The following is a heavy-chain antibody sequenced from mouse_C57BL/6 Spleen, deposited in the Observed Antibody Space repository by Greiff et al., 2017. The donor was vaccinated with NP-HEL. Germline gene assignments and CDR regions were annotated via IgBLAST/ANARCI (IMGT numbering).Heavy chain of an antibody. V-gene: IGHV6-3*01. J-gene: IGHJ2*01. CDR2: IRSKSDNYSS. CDR1: GFTFSNYW. CDR3: TTLDSPFDY. D-gene: IGHD3-2*01. Sequence: EVMLVESGGGLVQPGGSMKLSCVASGFTFSNYWMNWVRQSPEKGLEWVAHIRSKSDNYSSHYAESVKGRFTISREDSKSSVYLQMNNLRAEDTGIYYCTTLDSPFDYWGQGTTLTVSS.